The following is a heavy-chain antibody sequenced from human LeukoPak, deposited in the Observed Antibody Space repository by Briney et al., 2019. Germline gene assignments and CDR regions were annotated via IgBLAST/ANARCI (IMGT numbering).Heavy chain of an antibody. CDR3: AKAEGYDILTGLDY. V-gene: IGHV3-23*01. CDR1: GFTFSSYA. Sequence: GGSLRLSCATSGFTFSSYAMSWVRPAPGKGLEWGSGIGASGGGTYYADSVKGRFTISRDNSKNTLYLQMNSLRTEDTAVYYCAKAEGYDILTGLDYWGQGTLVTVSS. D-gene: IGHD3-9*01. J-gene: IGHJ4*02. CDR2: IGASGGGT.